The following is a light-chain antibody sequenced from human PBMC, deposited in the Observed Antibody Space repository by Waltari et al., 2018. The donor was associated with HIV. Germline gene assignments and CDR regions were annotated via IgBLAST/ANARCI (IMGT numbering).Light chain of an antibody. CDR1: RSDIGTYDF. Sequence: QSALTQPASVSGSPGQSITVSCTGPRSDIGTYDFVSWYQQEPGKAPKLIIHDVTARPSGVSSRVSGSKSGNTAFLTISGLQVEDESLYFCCSFSPNGASWVFGGGTKVTVL. CDR2: DVT. CDR3: CSFSPNGASWV. V-gene: IGLV2-23*02. J-gene: IGLJ3*02.